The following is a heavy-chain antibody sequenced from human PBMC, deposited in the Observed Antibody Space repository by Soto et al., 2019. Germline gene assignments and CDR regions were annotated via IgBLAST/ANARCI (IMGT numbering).Heavy chain of an antibody. CDR2: IYYSGST. J-gene: IGHJ4*02. Sequence: PSETLSLTCTVSDGSISSGGYYWSWIRQHPGKGLEWIGYIYYSGSTYYNPSLKSRVTISVDTSKNQFSLKLSSVTAADTAVYYCARASDLYSSSWYYFDYWGQGTLVTVSS. V-gene: IGHV4-31*03. D-gene: IGHD6-13*01. CDR1: DGSISSGGYY. CDR3: ARASDLYSSSWYYFDY.